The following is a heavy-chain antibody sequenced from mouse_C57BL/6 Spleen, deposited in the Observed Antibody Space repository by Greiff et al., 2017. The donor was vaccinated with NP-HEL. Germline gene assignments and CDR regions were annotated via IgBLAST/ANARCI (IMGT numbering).Heavy chain of an antibody. Sequence: QVQLQQPGAELVMPGASVKLSCKASGYTFTSYWMHWVKQRPGQGLEWIGEIDPSDSYTNYNQKFKGKSTLTVDKSSSTAYMQLSSLTSEDSAVYYCARGGDGNGAMDYWGQGTSVTVSS. CDR2: IDPSDSYT. J-gene: IGHJ4*01. D-gene: IGHD2-1*01. V-gene: IGHV1-69*01. CDR1: GYTFTSYW. CDR3: ARGGDGNGAMDY.